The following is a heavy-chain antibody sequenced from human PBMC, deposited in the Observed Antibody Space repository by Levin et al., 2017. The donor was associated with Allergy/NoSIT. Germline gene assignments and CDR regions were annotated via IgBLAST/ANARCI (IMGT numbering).Heavy chain of an antibody. V-gene: IGHV4-34*01. J-gene: IGHJ4*02. D-gene: IGHD3-10*01. CDR2: INHSGST. Sequence: PSETLSLTCAVYGGSFSGYYWSWIRQPPGKGLEWIGEINHSGSTNYNPSLKSRVTISVDTSKNQFSLKLSSVTAADTAVYYCARATSGFGELLEEGRYYFDYWGQGTLVTVSS. CDR3: ARATSGFGELLEEGRYYFDY. CDR1: GGSFSGYY.